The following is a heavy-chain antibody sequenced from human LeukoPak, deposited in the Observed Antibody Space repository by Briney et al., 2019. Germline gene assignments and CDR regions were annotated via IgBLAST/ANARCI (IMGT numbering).Heavy chain of an antibody. V-gene: IGHV1-2*02. CDR2: INPNSGGT. D-gene: IGHD4-17*01. CDR1: GYTFTVYY. J-gene: IGHJ3*02. Sequence: GASVKVSCTASGYTFTVYYMHWVRQAPGQGLEWMGWINPNSGGTNYAQKFQGRVTMTRDTSISTAYMELSRLRSDDTAVYYCARGRDYEDDGDAFDIWGQGTMVTVSS. CDR3: ARGRDYEDDGDAFDI.